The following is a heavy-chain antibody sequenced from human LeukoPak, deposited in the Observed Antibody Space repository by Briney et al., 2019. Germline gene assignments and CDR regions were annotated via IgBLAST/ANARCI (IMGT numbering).Heavy chain of an antibody. D-gene: IGHD3-3*01. Sequence: SETLSLTCTVSGGSISSYYWSWIRQPPGKGLEWIGYIYYSGSTNYNPSLKSRVTISVDTSKNQFSLKLSSVTAADTAVYYCASSSGFYDFWSGDINWFDPWGQGTLVTVSS. CDR3: ASSSGFYDFWSGDINWFDP. J-gene: IGHJ5*02. CDR2: IYYSGST. V-gene: IGHV4-59*01. CDR1: GGSISSYY.